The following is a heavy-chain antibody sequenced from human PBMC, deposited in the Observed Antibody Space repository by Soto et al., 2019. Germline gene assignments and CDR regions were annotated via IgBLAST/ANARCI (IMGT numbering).Heavy chain of an antibody. CDR2: INHSGST. V-gene: IGHV4-34*01. J-gene: IGHJ5*02. Sequence: QVQLQQWGAGLLKPSETLSLTCAVYGGSFSGYYWSWIRQPPGKGLEWFGEINHSGSTNYNPSLKSRVTISVDTSKNQFSLKLSSVTAADTAVYYCARGHYYGSGTPNWFDPWGQGTLVTVSS. CDR3: ARGHYYGSGTPNWFDP. CDR1: GGSFSGYY. D-gene: IGHD3-10*01.